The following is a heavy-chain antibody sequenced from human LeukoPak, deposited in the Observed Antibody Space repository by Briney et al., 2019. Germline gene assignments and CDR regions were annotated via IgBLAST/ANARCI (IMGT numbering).Heavy chain of an antibody. J-gene: IGHJ4*02. D-gene: IGHD6-19*01. V-gene: IGHV1-3*01. Sequence: SVKVSCKASGYRFTTDMYTIHWLRQAPGHRLEWMGWINAGNGNTKYSQKFQGRVTITGDTSARTVYMEVSSLVSEDTAVYYCARDSDSSGWSWVYWGQGTLVTVSS. CDR3: ARDSDSSGWSWVY. CDR1: GYRFTTDMYT. CDR2: INAGNGNT.